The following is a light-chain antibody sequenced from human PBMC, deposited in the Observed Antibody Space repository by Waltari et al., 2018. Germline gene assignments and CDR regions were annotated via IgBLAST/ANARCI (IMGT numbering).Light chain of an antibody. V-gene: IGKV3-20*01. CDR3: QNHERLPAT. CDR2: AAS. Sequence: DIVSTQSPGTLSLSPGERATLSCRASQSIGKYLVWYQQKPGQAPRLLIYAASSRATGVPDRFSGSGSGTDFSLTISRLEPEDFAVYYCQNHERLPATFGQGTKVEIK. CDR1: QSIGKY. J-gene: IGKJ1*01.